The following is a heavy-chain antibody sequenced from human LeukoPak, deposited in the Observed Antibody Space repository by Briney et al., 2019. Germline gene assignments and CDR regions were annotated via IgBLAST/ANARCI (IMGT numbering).Heavy chain of an antibody. CDR1: GCTFSSYA. J-gene: IGHJ4*02. CDR2: IIPIFGTA. Sequence: SVKVSCKASGCTFSSYAISLVRQAPGQGLEWMGGIIPIFGTANYAQKFQGRVTITTDESTSTAYMELSSLRSEDTAVYYCARGSIAAAGSVPGYFDYWGQGTLVTVSS. V-gene: IGHV1-69*05. D-gene: IGHD6-13*01. CDR3: ARGSIAAAGSVPGYFDY.